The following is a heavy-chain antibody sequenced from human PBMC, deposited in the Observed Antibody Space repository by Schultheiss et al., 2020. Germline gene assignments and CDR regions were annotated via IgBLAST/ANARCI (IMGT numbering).Heavy chain of an antibody. V-gene: IGHV4-39*07. Sequence: GSLRLSCTVSGGSISSGGYYWSWIRQPPGKGLEWIGNIYYSGSTNYNPSLKSRVTISVDTSKNQFSLKLSSVTAADTAVYYCARTFDFWSGYPTDYYYYYYGMDVWGQGTTVTVSS. CDR1: GGSISSGGYY. CDR3: ARTFDFWSGYPTDYYYYYYGMDV. CDR2: IYYSGST. D-gene: IGHD3-3*01. J-gene: IGHJ6*02.